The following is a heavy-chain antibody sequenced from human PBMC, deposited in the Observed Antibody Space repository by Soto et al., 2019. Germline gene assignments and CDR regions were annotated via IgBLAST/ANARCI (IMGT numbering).Heavy chain of an antibody. D-gene: IGHD1-26*01. CDR2: INPSGGST. CDR1: GYTFTSYY. CDR3: ARAMWGDSGSSQPYDY. Sequence: GASVKVSCKASGYTFTSYYMHWVRQAPGQGLEWMGIINPSGGSTSYAQKFQGRVTMTRDTSTSTVYMELSSLRSEDTAVYYGARAMWGDSGSSQPYDYWGQGNLGTGS. V-gene: IGHV1-46*01. J-gene: IGHJ4*02.